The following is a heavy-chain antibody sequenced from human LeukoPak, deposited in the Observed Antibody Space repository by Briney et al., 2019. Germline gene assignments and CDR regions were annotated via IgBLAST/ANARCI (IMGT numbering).Heavy chain of an antibody. J-gene: IGHJ5*02. Sequence: PSETLSLTCTVSGGSISSYYWSWIRQPPGKGLEWIGYIYYSGSTYYNPSLKSRVTISVDTSKNQFSLKLSSVTAADTAVYYCARESVGTTVPTGGPWGQGTLVTVSS. CDR2: IYYSGST. CDR1: GGSISSYY. D-gene: IGHD4-17*01. CDR3: ARESVGTTVPTGGP. V-gene: IGHV4-30-4*01.